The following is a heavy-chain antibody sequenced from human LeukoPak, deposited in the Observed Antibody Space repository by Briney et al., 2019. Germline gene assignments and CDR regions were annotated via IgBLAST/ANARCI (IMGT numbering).Heavy chain of an antibody. J-gene: IGHJ4*02. CDR2: IYPGDSDT. Sequence: GESLKICWDGSEYSFTSYWIGWVRQMPGKGLEWMGIIYPGDSDTRYSPSLQGQVTISADKSISTAYLQWSSLKASDTAMYYCARPENSYSSGWYFDYWGQGTLVTVSS. CDR3: ARPENSYSSGWYFDY. CDR1: EYSFTSYW. V-gene: IGHV5-51*01. D-gene: IGHD6-19*01.